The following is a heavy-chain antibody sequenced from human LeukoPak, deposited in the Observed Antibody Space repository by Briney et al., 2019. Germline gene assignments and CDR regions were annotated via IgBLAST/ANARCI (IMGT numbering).Heavy chain of an antibody. D-gene: IGHD6-6*01. V-gene: IGHV3-7*01. Sequence: PGESLRLSCAASGLTFSSYWMCWVRQAPGKGLEWVANIKQDGSAKYYVDSVKGRFAISRDNAKDSLYLQMNSLRAEYTAVYHCARVIAARPATRTYYDMDVWGKGTTVTVSS. CDR1: GLTFSSYW. J-gene: IGHJ6*03. CDR3: ARVIAARPATRTYYDMDV. CDR2: IKQDGSAK.